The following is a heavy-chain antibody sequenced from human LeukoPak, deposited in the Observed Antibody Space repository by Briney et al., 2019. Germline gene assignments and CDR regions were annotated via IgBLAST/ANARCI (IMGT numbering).Heavy chain of an antibody. CDR2: ILYDGSNK. Sequence: GGSLRLSCAASGFTFSSYGMHWVRQAPGKGLEWVAVILYDGSNKYYADSVKGRFTISRDNSKNTLYLQMNSLRAEDTAVYYCAKDFFYSSYGYRGFGYYFDYWGQGTLVTVSS. D-gene: IGHD5-18*01. CDR3: AKDFFYSSYGYRGFGYYFDY. V-gene: IGHV3-30*18. CDR1: GFTFSSYG. J-gene: IGHJ4*02.